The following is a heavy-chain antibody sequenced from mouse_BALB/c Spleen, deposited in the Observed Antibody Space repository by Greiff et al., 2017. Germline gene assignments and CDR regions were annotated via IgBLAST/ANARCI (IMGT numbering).Heavy chain of an antibody. V-gene: IGHV1-5*01. CDR2: IYPGNSDT. Sequence: EVKLQQSGTVLARPGASVKMSCKASGYTFTSYWMHWVKQRPGQGLEWIGAIYPGNSDTSYNQKFKGKAKLTAVTSTSTAYMELSSLTNEDSAVYYCTKRGITTGEGDYWGQGTTLTVSS. CDR3: TKRGITTGEGDY. D-gene: IGHD1-2*01. J-gene: IGHJ2*01. CDR1: GYTFTSYW.